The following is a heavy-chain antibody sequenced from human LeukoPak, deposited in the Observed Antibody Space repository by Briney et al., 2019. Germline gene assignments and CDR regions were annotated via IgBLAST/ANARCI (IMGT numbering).Heavy chain of an antibody. D-gene: IGHD2-15*01. CDR1: GGSISSSSYY. Sequence: PSETLSLTCTVSGGSISSSSYYWGWIRQPPGKGLEWIGSIYYSGSTYYNPSLKSRVTISVDTSKNQFSLKLSSVTAADTAVYYCARRGEFCSGGSCYVLRYYYYMDVWVKGTTVTVSS. J-gene: IGHJ6*03. V-gene: IGHV4-39*01. CDR3: ARRGEFCSGGSCYVLRYYYYMDV. CDR2: IYYSGST.